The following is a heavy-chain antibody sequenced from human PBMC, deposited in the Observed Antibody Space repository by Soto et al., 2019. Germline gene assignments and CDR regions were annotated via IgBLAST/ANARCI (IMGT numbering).Heavy chain of an antibody. CDR2: INNSSSNL. CDR3: TRVESNGYYIY. Sequence: SLRLSCVAAGFTVSSYSMNWVRQAPGKGLEWVATINNSSSNLFYVTSVRGRFTISRDDAKNSLYLQMNNLRAEDTALYYCTRVESNGYYIYWGQGALVTVSS. D-gene: IGHD3-22*01. V-gene: IGHV3-21*01. CDR1: GFTVSSYS. J-gene: IGHJ4*02.